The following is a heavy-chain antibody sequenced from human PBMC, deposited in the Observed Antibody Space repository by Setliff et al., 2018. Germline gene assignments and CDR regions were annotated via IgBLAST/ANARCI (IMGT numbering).Heavy chain of an antibody. D-gene: IGHD1-26*01. CDR1: GYTLTELS. V-gene: IGHV1-24*01. J-gene: IGHJ6*03. Sequence: ASVKVSCKVSGYTLTELSIHWVRQAPGKGLEWMGGFDPDDGETVYAQKFQGRVTMTEDTSTNTAYMELSSLRSEDTAVYYCATCVGTSWYDYNFYMDVWGIGTTVTVSS. CDR3: ATCVGTSWYDYNFYMDV. CDR2: FDPDDGET.